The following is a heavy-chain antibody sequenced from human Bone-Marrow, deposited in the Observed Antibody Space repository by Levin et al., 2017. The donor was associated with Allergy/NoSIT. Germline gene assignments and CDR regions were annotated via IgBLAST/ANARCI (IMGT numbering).Heavy chain of an antibody. Sequence: PGGSLRLSCAASGFTFSSYGMHWVRQALGKGLEWVAVISYDGSNKYYADSVKGRFTISRDNSKNTLYLQMNSLRAEDTAVYYCAPLGTARTKFDYWGQGTLVTVSS. CDR1: GFTFSSYG. CDR2: ISYDGSNK. CDR3: APLGTARTKFDY. D-gene: IGHD2-2*01. V-gene: IGHV3-30*03. J-gene: IGHJ4*02.